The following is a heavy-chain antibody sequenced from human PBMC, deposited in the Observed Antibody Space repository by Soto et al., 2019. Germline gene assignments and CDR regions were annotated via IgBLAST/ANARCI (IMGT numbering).Heavy chain of an antibody. J-gene: IGHJ6*02. CDR1: GGSISSGDYY. CDR2: ISYSGRA. D-gene: IGHD6-6*01. CDR3: AGNMAARNYYGLDV. Sequence: QVQLQESGPGLVKPSQTLSLTCTVSGGSISSGDYYWSWIRQSPGKGLEWIGYISYSGRAYYNPSLKSRVIISVDTSKDQFYLKLSSVTGADTAVYYGAGNMAARNYYGLDVWGQGTKVTVSS. V-gene: IGHV4-30-4*01.